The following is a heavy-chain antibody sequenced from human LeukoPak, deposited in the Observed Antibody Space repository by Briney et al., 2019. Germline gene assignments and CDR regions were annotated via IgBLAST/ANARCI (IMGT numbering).Heavy chain of an antibody. CDR2: IYYSGST. CDR1: GGSISSSSYY. Sequence: PSETLSLTCTVSGGSISSSSYYWGWIRQPPGKGLEWIGSIYYSGSTYYNPSLKSRVTISVDTSKNQFSLKLRSVTAADTAVYYCARDAPCGGDCYMPDYWGQGTLVSVSS. J-gene: IGHJ4*02. CDR3: ARDAPCGGDCYMPDY. D-gene: IGHD2-21*02. V-gene: IGHV4-39*07.